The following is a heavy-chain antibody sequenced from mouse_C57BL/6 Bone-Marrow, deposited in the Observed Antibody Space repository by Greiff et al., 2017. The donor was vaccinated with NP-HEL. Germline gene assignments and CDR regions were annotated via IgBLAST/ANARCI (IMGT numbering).Heavy chain of an antibody. Sequence: QVQLQQPGAELVKPGASVKLSCKASGYTFTSYWMHWVKQRPGQGLEWIGMIHPNSGSTNYNEKFKSKATLTVDKSSSTAYMQLSSLTSEDSAVYYCARGTITTVVVPRDWYFDVWGTGTTVTVSS. CDR1: GYTFTSYW. D-gene: IGHD1-1*01. CDR2: IHPNSGST. CDR3: ARGTITTVVVPRDWYFDV. V-gene: IGHV1-64*01. J-gene: IGHJ1*03.